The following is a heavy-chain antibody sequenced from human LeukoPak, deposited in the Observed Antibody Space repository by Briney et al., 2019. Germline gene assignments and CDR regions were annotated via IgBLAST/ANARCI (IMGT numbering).Heavy chain of an antibody. V-gene: IGHV1-69*13. CDR1: GGTFSRYA. J-gene: IGHJ6*02. CDR3: ARKTNTAMANYYYGMDV. Sequence: SVKVSFTASGGTFSRYAINWVRQAPGQGLEWMGGIIPIFATPNYAQKFQGRVTITADESTSTAYMELSSLRSEDTAVYYCARKTNTAMANYYYGMDVWGQGTTVTVTS. D-gene: IGHD5-18*01. CDR2: IIPIFATP.